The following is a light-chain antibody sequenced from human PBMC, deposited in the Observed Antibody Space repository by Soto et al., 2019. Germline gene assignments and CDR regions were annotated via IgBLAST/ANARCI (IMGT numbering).Light chain of an antibody. J-gene: IGLJ2*01. CDR1: NIGNKN. Sequence: SYELTQPFSVSVALGQTARITCGGNNIGNKNVHWYQQKPGQAPLLVMYRDRNRPSEIPERLSASNSGNTATLTISRVQAGDEADYYCQVWDRSTAVFGGGTKLTVL. CDR3: QVWDRSTAV. CDR2: RDR. V-gene: IGLV3-9*01.